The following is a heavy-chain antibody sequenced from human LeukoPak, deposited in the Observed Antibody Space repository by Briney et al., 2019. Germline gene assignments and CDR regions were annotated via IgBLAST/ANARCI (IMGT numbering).Heavy chain of an antibody. V-gene: IGHV4-61*08. J-gene: IGHJ4*02. CDR2: IYTSGST. CDR3: ARHPRWLLLVDY. Sequence: SETLSLTCTLSGGSLSSGDYYWSWLGQSPGQGLEWIGYIYTSGSTNYNPSLKSRVTISVDTSKDQFSLKLSSVTAADTAVYYCARHPRWLLLVDYWGQGTLVTVSS. D-gene: IGHD3-22*01. CDR1: GGSLSSGDYY.